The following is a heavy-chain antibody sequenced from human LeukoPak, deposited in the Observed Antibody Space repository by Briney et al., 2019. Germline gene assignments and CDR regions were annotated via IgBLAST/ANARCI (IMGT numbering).Heavy chain of an antibody. Sequence: PSETLSLTCTVSGGSISSYYWSWIRRPPGKGLEWIGYIYYSGSTNYNPSLKSRVTISVDTSKNQFSLKLSSVTAADTAVYYCARDNLGYCSGGSCYSDWFDPWGQGTLVTVSS. V-gene: IGHV4-59*01. CDR1: GGSISSYY. D-gene: IGHD2-15*01. CDR3: ARDNLGYCSGGSCYSDWFDP. CDR2: IYYSGST. J-gene: IGHJ5*02.